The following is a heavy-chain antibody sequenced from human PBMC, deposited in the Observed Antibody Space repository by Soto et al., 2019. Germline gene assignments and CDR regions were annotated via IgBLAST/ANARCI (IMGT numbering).Heavy chain of an antibody. CDR1: GGSISSGDYY. CDR3: AGSRLVVPAAINGGMDV. V-gene: IGHV4-30-4*01. D-gene: IGHD2-2*01. Sequence: KSSETLSLTCTVSGGSISSGDYYWSWIRQPPGKGLEWIGNIYYSGSTYYNPSLKSRVTISVDTSKNQFSLKLSSVTAADTAVYYCAGSRLVVPAAINGGMDVWGQGTTVTVSS. CDR2: IYYSGST. J-gene: IGHJ6*02.